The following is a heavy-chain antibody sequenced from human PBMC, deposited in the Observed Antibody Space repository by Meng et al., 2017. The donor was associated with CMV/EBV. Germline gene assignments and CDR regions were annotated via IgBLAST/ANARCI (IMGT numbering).Heavy chain of an antibody. CDR3: ATTHSSSLYYYYGMDV. V-gene: IGHV3-15*01. CDR1: GFTFSNAW. Sequence: GESLKISCAASGFTFSNAWMSWVRQAPGKGLEWVGRMKNKTDSRTTDYAAPVKGRFTISRDDSNNTLYLQMNSLKTADTAVYYCATTHSSSLYYYYGMDVWGQGTTVTVSS. CDR2: MKNKTDSRTT. J-gene: IGHJ6*02. D-gene: IGHD6-6*01.